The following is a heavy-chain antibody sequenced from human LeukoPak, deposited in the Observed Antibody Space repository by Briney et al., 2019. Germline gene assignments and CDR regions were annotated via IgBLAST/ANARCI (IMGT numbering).Heavy chain of an antibody. V-gene: IGHV4-4*07. Sequence: PSETLSLTCTVSGGSISSYYWSWIRQPAGKGLEWIGRIYTSGSTNYNPSLKSRVTISVDTSKNQFSLKLSSVTAADTAVYYCARHAYCSGGSCYSGSFDYWGQGTLVTVSS. J-gene: IGHJ4*02. CDR3: ARHAYCSGGSCYSGSFDY. CDR1: GGSISSYY. CDR2: IYTSGST. D-gene: IGHD2-15*01.